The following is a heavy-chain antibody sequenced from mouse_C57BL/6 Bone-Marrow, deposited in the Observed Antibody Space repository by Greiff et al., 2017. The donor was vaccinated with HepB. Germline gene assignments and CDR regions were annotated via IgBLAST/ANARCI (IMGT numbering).Heavy chain of an antibody. Sequence: VKLQQSGAELARPGASVKLSCKASGYTFTSYGISWVKQRTGQGLEWIGEIYPRSGNTYYNEKFKGKATLTADKSSSTAYMELRSLTSEDSAVYVCARYSNYEDYAMDYWGQGTSVTVSS. CDR2: IYPRSGNT. J-gene: IGHJ4*01. CDR3: ARYSNYEDYAMDY. CDR1: GYTFTSYG. V-gene: IGHV1-81*01. D-gene: IGHD2-5*01.